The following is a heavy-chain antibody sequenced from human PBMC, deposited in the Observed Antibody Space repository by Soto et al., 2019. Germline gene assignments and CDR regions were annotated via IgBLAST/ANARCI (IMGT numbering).Heavy chain of an antibody. CDR3: AKFKSTSSFYYLYGLDV. V-gene: IGHV3-23*01. CDR1: TFAFTSFA. CDR2: ISGSGGNT. D-gene: IGHD6-6*01. J-gene: IGHJ6*02. Sequence: EVQLLESGGGLVQPGGSLRLSCAGSTFAFTSFAMSWVRQAPGKGLEWVADISGSGGNTYYADSVKGRFTISRDNYKYTLYLEINSLRAEDTALYYCAKFKSTSSFYYLYGLDVWGRGNTVIVSS.